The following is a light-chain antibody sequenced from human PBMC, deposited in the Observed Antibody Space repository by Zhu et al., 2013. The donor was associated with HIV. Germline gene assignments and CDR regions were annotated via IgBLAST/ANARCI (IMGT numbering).Light chain of an antibody. CDR2: AAS. J-gene: IGKJ3*01. CDR1: QSISSY. V-gene: IGKV1-39*01. CDR3: QQYYSTPPFT. Sequence: DTQMTQSPSSLSASVGERVVITCRASQSISSYLNWYQQKPGKAPKLLIYAASSLQSGVPSRFSGSGSGTDFTLTISSLQAEDVAVYYCQQYYSTPPFTFGPGTRVDI.